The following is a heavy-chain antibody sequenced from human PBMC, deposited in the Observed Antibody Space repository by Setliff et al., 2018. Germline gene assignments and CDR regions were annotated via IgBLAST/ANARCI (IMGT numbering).Heavy chain of an antibody. D-gene: IGHD2-15*01. CDR3: AASVGGAPYYYGLDV. V-gene: IGHV4-59*03. CDR2: IYHNGNT. J-gene: IGHJ6*02. CDR1: GGSISPYF. Sequence: PSETLSLTCTVSGGSISPYFWSWIRQSPGKGREWICYIYHNGNTNFNPSLKTRVTMSVDTSASTFYMELSSLRSEDTALYSCAASVGGAPYYYGLDVWGQGTTVTVSS.